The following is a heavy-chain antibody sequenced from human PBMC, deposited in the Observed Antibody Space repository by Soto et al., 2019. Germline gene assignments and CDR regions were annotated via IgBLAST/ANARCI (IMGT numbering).Heavy chain of an antibody. Sequence: ASVKVSCKASGYTFTGYYMHWVRQDPGQGLEWMGWINPNSGGTNYAQKFQGWVTMTRDTSISTAYMELSRLRSDDTAVYYCARAAQIVNEIGTVTTSLDYWGQGTLVTVSS. CDR1: GYTFTGYY. V-gene: IGHV1-2*04. J-gene: IGHJ4*02. CDR2: INPNSGGT. CDR3: ARAAQIVNEIGTVTTSLDY. D-gene: IGHD4-17*01.